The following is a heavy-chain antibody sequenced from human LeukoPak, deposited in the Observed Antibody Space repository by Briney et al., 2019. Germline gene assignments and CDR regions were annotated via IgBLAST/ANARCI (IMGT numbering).Heavy chain of an antibody. CDR1: GDFISPHR. CDR2: MAQSGNT. J-gene: IGHJ5*01. CDR3: ARDWEFCGGFSCYPYWYDS. Sequence: SETLSLTCTVSGDFISPHRLSWIRQPARKGLEFVGRMAQSGNTDYNPSLRSRLTMSLDTSKKQFSLKLSSVTAADTAVYYCARDWEFCGGFSCYPYWYDSWGQGILVIVSS. V-gene: IGHV4-4*07. D-gene: IGHD2-21*01.